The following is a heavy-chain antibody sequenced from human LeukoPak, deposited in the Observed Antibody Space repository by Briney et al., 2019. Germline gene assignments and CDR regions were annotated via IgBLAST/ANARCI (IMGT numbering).Heavy chain of an antibody. CDR2: IRSTGGST. Sequence: GGSLRLSCSASGFTFSSYTMHWVRQALGRGLEYVSAIRSTGGSTYYADSVKGRSTVSRDNPKNTLYLQMSSLKTEDTAVYYCARDPRVDHSGMDVWGHGTTVTVSS. J-gene: IGHJ6*02. CDR3: ARDPRVDHSGMDV. V-gene: IGHV3-64D*06. CDR1: GFTFSSYT. D-gene: IGHD2-15*01.